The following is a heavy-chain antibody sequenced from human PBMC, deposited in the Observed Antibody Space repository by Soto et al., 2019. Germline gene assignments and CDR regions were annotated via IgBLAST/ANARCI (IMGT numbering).Heavy chain of an antibody. CDR1: GGSISYYY. J-gene: IGHJ6*02. D-gene: IGHD6-13*01. V-gene: IGHV4-59*01. CDR2: IFYSGST. CDR3: ARGSPPSKYGLDV. Sequence: SETLSLTCTVSGGSISYYYWNWIRQSPGKGLEWIGYIFYSGSTHYNPSLKSRVTISIDTSKNQFSLRLTSVTAADTAVYFCARGSPPSKYGLDVWGQGTTVTSP.